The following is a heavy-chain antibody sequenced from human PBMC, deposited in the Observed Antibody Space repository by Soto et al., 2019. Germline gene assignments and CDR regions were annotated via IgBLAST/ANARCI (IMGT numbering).Heavy chain of an antibody. J-gene: IGHJ3*01. CDR3: ARGVATLPVFAFDV. CDR1: GVSISTSGAG. CDR2: IYWNDDK. D-gene: IGHD6-6*01. Sequence: QITLKGSGPTLVKPTQTLTLTCTLSGVSISTSGAGLGWIRQTPGKALEWVALIYWNDDKHYSPSLKSRLTIAKDTSNNQAVLTMTNMDPVDTATYYCARGVATLPVFAFDVWGQGTAVTVSS. V-gene: IGHV2-5*01.